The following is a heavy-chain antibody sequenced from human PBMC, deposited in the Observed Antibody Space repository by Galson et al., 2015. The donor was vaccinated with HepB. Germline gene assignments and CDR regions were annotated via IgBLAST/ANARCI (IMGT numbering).Heavy chain of an antibody. Sequence: PLRLSCAASGFTFSTYTMNWVRQAPGKGLERVSSITSSSSYIYYADSVRGRFTISRDNAKNSLYLQMNSLRAEDTAVYYCARDRYCSSTICYAFDSWGQGTLVTVSS. CDR1: GFTFSTYT. CDR2: ITSSSSYI. CDR3: ARDRYCSSTICYAFDS. V-gene: IGHV3-21*01. D-gene: IGHD2-2*01. J-gene: IGHJ4*02.